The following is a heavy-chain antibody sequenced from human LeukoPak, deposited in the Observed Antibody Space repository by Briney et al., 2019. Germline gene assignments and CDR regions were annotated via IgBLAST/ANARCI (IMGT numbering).Heavy chain of an antibody. CDR1: GFTFNIYS. D-gene: IGHD6-19*01. Sequence: GGSLRLSCAASGFTFNIYSMNWVRQAPGKGLEWVSVIYSDGSTYYADSVKGRFTISRDNSKNTLYLQMNSLRVEDTAVYYCARDDIAVAGTDYWGKGTLVTVSS. CDR2: IYSDGST. V-gene: IGHV3-53*01. J-gene: IGHJ4*02. CDR3: ARDDIAVAGTDY.